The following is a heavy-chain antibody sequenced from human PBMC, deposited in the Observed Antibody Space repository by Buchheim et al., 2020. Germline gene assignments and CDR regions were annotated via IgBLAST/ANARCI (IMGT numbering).Heavy chain of an antibody. CDR3: ARDYGIAAAGTFDY. D-gene: IGHD6-13*01. Sequence: QVQLVESGGGVVQPGRSLRLSCAASGFTFSSYAMHWVRQAPGKGLEWVAVISYDGSNKYYADSVKGRFTISRDNAKNSLYLQMNSLRAEDTAVYYCARDYGIAAAGTFDYWGQGTL. CDR1: GFTFSSYA. CDR2: ISYDGSNK. V-gene: IGHV3-30*04. J-gene: IGHJ4*02.